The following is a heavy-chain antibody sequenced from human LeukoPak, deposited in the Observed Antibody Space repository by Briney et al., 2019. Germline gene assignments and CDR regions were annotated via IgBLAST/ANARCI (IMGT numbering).Heavy chain of an antibody. CDR3: AKDAVLSYGGGYNWFDP. CDR2: ISSSGSIT. CDR1: GFTFSDYY. D-gene: IGHD4-17*01. Sequence: PGGSLRLSCAASGFTFSDYYMGWIRQIPGKGLEWLSYISSSGSITYYADSVKGRYTISRDNAKNSVDLQMNSLRAEDTALYYCAKDAVLSYGGGYNWFDPWGQGTLVTVSS. J-gene: IGHJ5*02. V-gene: IGHV3-11*01.